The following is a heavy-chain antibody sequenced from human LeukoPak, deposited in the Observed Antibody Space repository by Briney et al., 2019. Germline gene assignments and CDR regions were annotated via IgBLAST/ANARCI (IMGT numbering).Heavy chain of an antibody. V-gene: IGHV4-39*07. CDR2: IYYSGST. CDR3: ARVGVLHYDFWSGYYRPLYYFDY. D-gene: IGHD3-3*01. CDR1: GGSISSSSYY. Sequence: SETLSLTCTVSGGSISSSSYYWGWIRQPPGTGLEWIGSIYYSGSTNYNPSLKSRVTISVDTSKNQFSLKLSSVTAADTAVYYCARVGVLHYDFWSGYYRPLYYFDYWGQGTLVTVSS. J-gene: IGHJ4*02.